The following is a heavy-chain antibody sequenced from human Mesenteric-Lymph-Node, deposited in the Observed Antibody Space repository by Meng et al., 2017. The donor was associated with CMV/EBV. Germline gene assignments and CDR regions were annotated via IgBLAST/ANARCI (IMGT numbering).Heavy chain of an antibody. Sequence: GGSLRLSCAVSGFRFDDYGMNWVRQAPGKGLEWVSGINWNGGGTGYADSVKGRFTISRDNAKNSLYLQMNSLRAEDTALYYCARDRRDCYSTSCHPMNFYYYEMDVWGQGTTVTVSS. V-gene: IGHV3-20*04. D-gene: IGHD2-2*01. CDR3: ARDRRDCYSTSCHPMNFYYYEMDV. CDR2: INWNGGGT. J-gene: IGHJ6*02. CDR1: GFRFDDYG.